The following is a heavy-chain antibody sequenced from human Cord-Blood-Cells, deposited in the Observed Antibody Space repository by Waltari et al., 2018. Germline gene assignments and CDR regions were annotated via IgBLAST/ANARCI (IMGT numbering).Heavy chain of an antibody. V-gene: IGHV4-38-2*01. J-gene: IGHJ4*02. Sequence: QVQLTESGPGLVQPSETLSLTCAVSGYSISRGSYWGWLRMPPGKGLEWIGSIQHSGSTYDNPSRKSRVTISVDTSKNQFSLKLSSVTAADTAVYYCARATGDFDYWGQGTLVTVSS. D-gene: IGHD7-27*01. CDR1: GYSISRGSY. CDR2: IQHSGST. CDR3: ARATGDFDY.